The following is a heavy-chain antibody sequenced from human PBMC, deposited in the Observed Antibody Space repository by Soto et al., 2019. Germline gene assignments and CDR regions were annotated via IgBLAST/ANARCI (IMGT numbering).Heavy chain of an antibody. Sequence: EVQLLESGGGLVQPGGSLRLSCAASGFTFSSYAMSWVRQAPGKGLEWVSGISGSGGSTYYADSVKGRFTISRDNSKNTLYLQTNSLRAEDTAVYYCAKERGYNYGYDAMDAWGQGTTVTVSS. CDR2: ISGSGGST. CDR3: AKERGYNYGYDAMDA. CDR1: GFTFSSYA. V-gene: IGHV3-23*01. J-gene: IGHJ6*02. D-gene: IGHD5-18*01.